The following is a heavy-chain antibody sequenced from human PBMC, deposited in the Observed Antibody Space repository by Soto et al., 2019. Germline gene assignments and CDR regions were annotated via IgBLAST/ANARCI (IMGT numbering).Heavy chain of an antibody. J-gene: IGHJ4*02. V-gene: IGHV1-3*01. D-gene: IGHD1-26*01. CDR3: ARELGDSGGYPTPLDY. CDR2: INAGNGNT. Sequence: ASVKVSCKASGYTFTSYAMHWVRQAPGQRLEWMGWINAGNGNTKYSQKFQGRVTITRDTSASTAYMELSSLRSEDTAVYYCARELGDSGGYPTPLDYWGQGTLVTVSS. CDR1: GYTFTSYA.